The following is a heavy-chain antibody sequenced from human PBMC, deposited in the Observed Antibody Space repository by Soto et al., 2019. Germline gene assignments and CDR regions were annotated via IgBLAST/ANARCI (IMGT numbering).Heavy chain of an antibody. J-gene: IGHJ6*02. CDR2: ISYDGSNK. Sequence: QVQLVESGGGVVQPGRSLRLSCAASGFTFSSYGMHWVRQAPGKGLEWVAVISYDGSNKYYADSVKGRFTISRDNSKNTLYLQMNSLRAEDTAVYYCAKDGEMATIPPHYYYGMDVWGQGTTVTVSS. CDR1: GFTFSSYG. CDR3: AKDGEMATIPPHYYYGMDV. D-gene: IGHD5-12*01. V-gene: IGHV3-30*18.